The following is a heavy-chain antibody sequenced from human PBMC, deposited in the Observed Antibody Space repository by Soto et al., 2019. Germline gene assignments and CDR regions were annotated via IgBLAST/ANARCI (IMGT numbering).Heavy chain of an antibody. CDR3: ANDYPTARSLDY. J-gene: IGHJ4*02. CDR2: ISGGGDRP. V-gene: IGHV3-23*01. CDR1: GFTFSGYA. D-gene: IGHD6-6*01. Sequence: EVQLLESGGGLVQSGSSLRLSCAVSGFTFSGYAMNWVRQAPGKGPEWVSGISGGGDRPYYADSVKSRFTISRDNSKNMLYVQMNSLRAEDTAVYYCANDYPTARSLDYWGQGTLVTVSS.